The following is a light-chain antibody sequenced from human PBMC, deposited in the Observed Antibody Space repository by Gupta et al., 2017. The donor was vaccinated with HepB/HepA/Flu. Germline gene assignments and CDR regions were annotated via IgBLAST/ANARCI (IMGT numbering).Light chain of an antibody. J-gene: IGLJ2*01. CDR1: SPNIGNND. CDR3: GTWDSSLSAVV. CDR2: DNN. Sequence: QSVLTQPPSVAAAPAQKVPISCSGSSPNIGNNDVSWYQQLPGKAPKLLIYDNNKTPSGIPARFSGAKSGTSATLGITALQTGDEADYYCGTWDSSLSAVVFGGGTKLTVL. V-gene: IGLV1-51*01.